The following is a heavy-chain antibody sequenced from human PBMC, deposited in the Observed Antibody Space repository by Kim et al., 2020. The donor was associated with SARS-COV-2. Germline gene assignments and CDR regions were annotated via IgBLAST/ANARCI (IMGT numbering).Heavy chain of an antibody. D-gene: IGHD3-9*01. CDR2: INPSGGST. CDR3: ARDLRPIYYDILTGYYPPQPTTPFDY. V-gene: IGHV1-46*01. CDR1: GYTFTSYY. Sequence: ASVKVSCKASGYTFTSYYMHWVRQAPGQGLEWMGIINPSGGSTSYAQKFQGRVTMTRDTSTSTVYMELSSLRSEDTAVYYCARDLRPIYYDILTGYYPPQPTTPFDYWGQGTLVTVSS. J-gene: IGHJ4*02.